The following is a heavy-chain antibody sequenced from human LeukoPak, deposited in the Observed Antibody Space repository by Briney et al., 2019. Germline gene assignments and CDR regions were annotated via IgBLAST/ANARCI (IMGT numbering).Heavy chain of an antibody. V-gene: IGHV3-30-3*01. CDR3: ANNDYTENY. D-gene: IGHD4-11*01. Sequence: GGSLRLSCAASGFTFSSYAMHWVRQAPGKGLEWVAVISYDGSNKYYADSVKGLFTISRDNSKNTLYLQMNSLRAEDTAVYYCANNDYTENYWGQGTLATVSS. J-gene: IGHJ4*02. CDR1: GFTFSSYA. CDR2: ISYDGSNK.